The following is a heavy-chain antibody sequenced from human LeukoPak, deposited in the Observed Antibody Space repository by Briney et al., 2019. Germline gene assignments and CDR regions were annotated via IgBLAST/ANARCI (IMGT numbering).Heavy chain of an antibody. Sequence: PSETLSLTCTVSGGSISSSSYYWRWIRQPPGKGLEWIGEINHSGSTNYNPSLKSRVTISVDTSKNQFSLKLSSVTAADTAVYYCARCCDGSGSDHWGQGTLVTVSS. J-gene: IGHJ4*02. CDR3: ARCCDGSGSDH. CDR1: GGSISSSSYY. CDR2: INHSGST. V-gene: IGHV4-39*07. D-gene: IGHD3-10*01.